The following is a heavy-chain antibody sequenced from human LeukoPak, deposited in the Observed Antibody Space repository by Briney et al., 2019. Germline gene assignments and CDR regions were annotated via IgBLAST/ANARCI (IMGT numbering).Heavy chain of an antibody. D-gene: IGHD4-17*01. V-gene: IGHV3-30*18. CDR2: ISYDGSNK. J-gene: IGHJ4*02. Sequence: GGSLRLSCAASGFTFSSYGMHWVRQAPGKGLEWVAVISYDGSNKYYADSVKGRFTISRDNSKNTLYLQMNSLRAEDTAVYYCAKMQGDGDWDWGQGTLVTVSS. CDR1: GFTFSSYG. CDR3: AKMQGDGDWD.